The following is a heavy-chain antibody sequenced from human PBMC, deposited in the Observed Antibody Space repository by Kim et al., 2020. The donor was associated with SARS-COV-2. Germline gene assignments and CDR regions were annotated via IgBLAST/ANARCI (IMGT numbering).Heavy chain of an antibody. Sequence: SETLSLTCAVYGGSFSAYYWSWIRQPPGKGLEWIGEINHSGSTNYNPSLKSRVTISVDTSKNHFSLRLSSVTAADTAVYFCARSRPRGTVAGKGAFGYWGQGTLVTVSS. CDR1: GGSFSAYY. V-gene: IGHV4-34*01. J-gene: IGHJ4*02. CDR3: ARSRPRGTVAGKGAFGY. D-gene: IGHD6-19*01. CDR2: INHSGST.